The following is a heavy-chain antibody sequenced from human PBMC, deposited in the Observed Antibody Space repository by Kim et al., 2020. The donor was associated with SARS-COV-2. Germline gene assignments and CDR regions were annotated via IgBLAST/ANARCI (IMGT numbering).Heavy chain of an antibody. CDR2: ISTYNGNT. CDR1: GYTFTSYG. D-gene: IGHD5-18*01. V-gene: IGHV1-18*04. Sequence: ASVKVSCKPSGYTFTSYGITWVRQAPGQGLEWMGWISTYNGNTKYVQKLQDRVTMTTDTSTSTAYMELRSLRSDDTAVYYCARGRYSSGIRYYFDYWGQGTLVTVSS. J-gene: IGHJ4*02. CDR3: ARGRYSSGIRYYFDY.